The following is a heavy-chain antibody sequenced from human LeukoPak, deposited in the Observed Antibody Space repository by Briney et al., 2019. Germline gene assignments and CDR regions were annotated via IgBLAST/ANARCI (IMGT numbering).Heavy chain of an antibody. D-gene: IGHD3-10*01. Sequence: SETLSPTCTVSGGSISSSSYYWSWIRQPPGKGLEWIGYIYYSGSTNYNPSLKSRVTISVDTSKNQFSLKLSSVTAADTAVYYCAREVGYYGSGSYYDWFDPWGQGTLVTVSS. CDR3: AREVGYYGSGSYYDWFDP. V-gene: IGHV4-61*01. CDR1: GGSISSSSYY. J-gene: IGHJ5*02. CDR2: IYYSGST.